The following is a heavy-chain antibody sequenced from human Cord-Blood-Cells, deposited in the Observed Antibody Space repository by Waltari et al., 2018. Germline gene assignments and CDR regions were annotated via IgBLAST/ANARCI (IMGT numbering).Heavy chain of an antibody. D-gene: IGHD3-10*01. CDR3: ARDRGHDAFDI. Sequence: EVQLVESGGGLVQPGGSLRLSCAASGFTVSSNYMSWVRQAPGKGLEWFSVVYSGGSKYYADSVKGRFTISRHNSKNTLYLQMNSLRAEDTAVYYCARDRGHDAFDIWGQGTMVTVSS. CDR1: GFTVSSNY. J-gene: IGHJ3*02. V-gene: IGHV3-53*04. CDR2: VYSGGSK.